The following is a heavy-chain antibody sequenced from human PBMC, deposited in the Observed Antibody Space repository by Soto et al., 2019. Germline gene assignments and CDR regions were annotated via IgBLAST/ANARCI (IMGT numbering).Heavy chain of an antibody. Sequence: GGSLRLSCAASGFTFSSYGMHWVRQAPGKGLEWVAVISYDGSNKYYADSVKGRFTISRDNSKNTLYLQMNSLRAEDTAVYYCAKQTDRPTGTGFDYWGQGTLVTVSS. CDR2: ISYDGSNK. J-gene: IGHJ4*02. D-gene: IGHD1-1*01. CDR1: GFTFSSYG. CDR3: AKQTDRPTGTGFDY. V-gene: IGHV3-30*18.